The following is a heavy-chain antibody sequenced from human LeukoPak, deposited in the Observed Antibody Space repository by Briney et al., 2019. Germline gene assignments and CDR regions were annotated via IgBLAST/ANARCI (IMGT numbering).Heavy chain of an antibody. J-gene: IGHJ4*02. CDR1: GYTLTGYY. D-gene: IGHD5-18*01. V-gene: IGHV1-2*06. CDR3: ARGEEYSYGFNYSDY. Sequence: ASVKASCKASGYTLTGYYMHWVRQAPGQGLEWMGRINPNSGGTNYAQKFHGRVTMTRYTSISTAYMELSRLRSDDTAVYYCARGEEYSYGFNYSDYWGQGTRVTVSS. CDR2: INPNSGGT.